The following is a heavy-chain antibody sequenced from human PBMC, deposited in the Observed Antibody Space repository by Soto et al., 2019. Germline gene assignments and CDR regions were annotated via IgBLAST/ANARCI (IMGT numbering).Heavy chain of an antibody. V-gene: IGHV1-69*02. Sequence: QVKLVQSGAEVKKPGSSVKVSCKASGGTFSSYTISWVRQAPGQGLEWMGRIITILGIANYAQKFQGRVTITADKSTSAAYIELSSLRSEDTAVYYCARVAVDYYGSGRDDYWGQGTLVTVSS. J-gene: IGHJ4*02. CDR3: ARVAVDYYGSGRDDY. CDR1: GGTFSSYT. D-gene: IGHD3-10*01. CDR2: IITILGIA.